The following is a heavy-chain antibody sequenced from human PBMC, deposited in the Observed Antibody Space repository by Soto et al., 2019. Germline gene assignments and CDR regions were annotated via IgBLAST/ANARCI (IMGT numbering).Heavy chain of an antibody. CDR2: IIPIFGTA. D-gene: IGHD1-26*01. J-gene: IGHJ4*02. V-gene: IGHV1-69*01. Sequence: QVQLVQSGAEVKKPGSSVEVSCKASGGTFSSYAISWVRQAPGQGLEWMGGIIPIFGTANDAQKFQGRVTITADESTSTAYMELSSLRSEDTAVYDCAREGASGSHIGYWGQGPLVTVSS. CDR1: GGTFSSYA. CDR3: AREGASGSHIGY.